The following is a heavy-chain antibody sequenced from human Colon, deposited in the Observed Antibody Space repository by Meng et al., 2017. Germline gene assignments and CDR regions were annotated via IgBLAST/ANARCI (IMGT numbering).Heavy chain of an antibody. V-gene: IGHV4-59*01. CDR1: GDPIRSSY. CDR3: AKVWSTASNYGPHYQFDY. CDR2: INYSGST. D-gene: IGHD3-10*01. J-gene: IGHJ4*02. Sequence: SETLSLTFVVSGDPIRSSYWRWIRQPPGKGLEGIGHINYSGSTNDNHALYSPVTISVDKSKNQISLKLTSVNAADTAVYYCAKVWSTASNYGPHYQFDYWGQGMLVTVSS.